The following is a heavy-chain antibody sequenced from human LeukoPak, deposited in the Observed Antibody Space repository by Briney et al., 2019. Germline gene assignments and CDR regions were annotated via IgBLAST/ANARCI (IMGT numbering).Heavy chain of an antibody. V-gene: IGHV3-23*01. J-gene: IGHJ4*02. CDR3: AKDLRAWVGVIFDY. Sequence: GGSLRLSCAASGFTFSSYAMSWVHQAPGKGLEWVSGISDTGGSTYYADSVKGRFTISRDNSRKTLYLQMNSLRAEDTAVYYCAKDLRAWVGVIFDYWGQGTLVTVS. CDR2: ISDTGGST. CDR1: GFTFSSYA. D-gene: IGHD3-10*01.